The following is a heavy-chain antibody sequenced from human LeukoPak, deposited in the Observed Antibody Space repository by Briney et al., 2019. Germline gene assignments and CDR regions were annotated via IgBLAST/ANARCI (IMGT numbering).Heavy chain of an antibody. D-gene: IGHD2-2*01. V-gene: IGHV3-23*01. CDR3: ARDWVPKEIVVLPAAF. Sequence: GGSLRLSCAVSGLTFSSYSFNWVRQAPGKGLEWVSAISGSGGSTHYADSVKGRSTISRDNSKNTLYLQMNSLRVEDTAVYYCARDWVPKEIVVLPAAFWGQGTLVTVSS. J-gene: IGHJ4*02. CDR2: ISGSGGST. CDR1: GLTFSSYS.